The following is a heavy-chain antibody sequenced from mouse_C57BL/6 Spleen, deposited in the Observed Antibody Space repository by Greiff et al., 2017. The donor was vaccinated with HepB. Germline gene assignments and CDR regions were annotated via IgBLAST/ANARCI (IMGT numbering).Heavy chain of an antibody. CDR3: AREDWDDAFDY. J-gene: IGHJ2*01. CDR1: GYTFTDYY. Sequence: EVQLQQSGPELVKPGASVKISCKASGYTFTDYYMNWVKQSHGKSLEWIGDINPNNGGTSYNQKFKGKATLTVDKSSSTAYMELRSLTSEDSAVYYCAREDWDDAFDYWGQGTTLTVSS. D-gene: IGHD4-1*01. CDR2: INPNNGGT. V-gene: IGHV1-26*01.